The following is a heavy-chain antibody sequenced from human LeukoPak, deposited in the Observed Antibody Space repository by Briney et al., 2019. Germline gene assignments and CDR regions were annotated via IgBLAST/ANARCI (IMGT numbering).Heavy chain of an antibody. D-gene: IGHD1-1*01. J-gene: IGHJ6*03. CDR2: ISGSGGST. V-gene: IGHV3-23*01. CDR1: GFTFNSYA. Sequence: PGGTLRLSCAASGFTFNSYAMSWVRQAPGKGLEWVSPISGSGGSTYYADSVKGRFTISRDNSKNTLHLQMNSLRAEDTAVYYCAKGGTHWPTGYYYMDVWGKGTTVTVSS. CDR3: AKGGTHWPTGYYYMDV.